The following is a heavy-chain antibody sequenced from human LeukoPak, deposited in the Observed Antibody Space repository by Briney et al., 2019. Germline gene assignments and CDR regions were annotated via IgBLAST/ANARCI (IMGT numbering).Heavy chain of an antibody. Sequence: ASVKVSCKASGGTFSSYAISWVRQAPGQGLEWMGGIIPIFGTANYAQKFQGRVTITADESTSTAYMELSSLRSEDTAVYYCARKRTYGSGSPYFDYWGQGTLVTVSS. D-gene: IGHD3-10*01. CDR1: GGTFSSYA. J-gene: IGHJ4*02. CDR2: IIPIFGTA. CDR3: ARKRTYGSGSPYFDY. V-gene: IGHV1-69*13.